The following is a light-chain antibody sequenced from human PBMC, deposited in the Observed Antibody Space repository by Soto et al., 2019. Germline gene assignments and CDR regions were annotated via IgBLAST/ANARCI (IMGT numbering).Light chain of an antibody. CDR1: QSISSY. J-gene: IGKJ1*01. V-gene: IGKV1-39*01. Sequence: DNQMTQSPSSLSASVGDRVTITCRASQSISSYLNWYQQKPGKAPKLLIYDASNRATGVPARFSGSRSGTDFTLTISDLEPADFGLYYCQQRLNWPPGFGQGTKE. CDR3: QQRLNWPPG. CDR2: DAS.